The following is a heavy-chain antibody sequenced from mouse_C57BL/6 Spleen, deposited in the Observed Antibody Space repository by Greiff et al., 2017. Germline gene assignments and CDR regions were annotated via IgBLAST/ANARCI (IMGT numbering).Heavy chain of an antibody. J-gene: IGHJ4*01. Sequence: QVQLKQSGAELVRPGASVTLSCKASGYTFTDYEMNWVKQTPVQGLEWIGAIDPDTGGTAYNQKFKGKAILTADKSSSTAYMELRSLTSENSAVYYCSSDGNYVGAMDYWGQGTSVTVSS. CDR3: SSDGNYVGAMDY. CDR1: GYTFTDYE. V-gene: IGHV1-15*01. D-gene: IGHD2-1*01. CDR2: IDPDTGGT.